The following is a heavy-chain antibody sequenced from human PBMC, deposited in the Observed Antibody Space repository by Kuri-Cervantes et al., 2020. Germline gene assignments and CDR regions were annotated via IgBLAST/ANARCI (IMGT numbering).Heavy chain of an antibody. Sequence: GGSLRLSCAASGFTFSHYWMSWVRQAPGKGLEWVANIKEDGSEKYYVDSVKGRFTISRDNAKNSLYLQVNSLRAEDTAVYYCAKDLWGVGATTVEWGQGTLVTVSS. D-gene: IGHD1-26*01. CDR2: IKEDGSEK. CDR1: GFTFSHYW. V-gene: IGHV3-7*01. J-gene: IGHJ4*02. CDR3: AKDLWGVGATTVE.